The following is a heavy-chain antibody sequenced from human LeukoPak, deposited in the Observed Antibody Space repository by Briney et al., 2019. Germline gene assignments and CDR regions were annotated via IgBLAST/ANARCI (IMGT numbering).Heavy chain of an antibody. CDR3: ARGLFSGPAYFDY. Sequence: GASVKVSCKASGYTFTDYYMHWVRQAPGQGLEWMGWINPHSGGTDHAQRFQGRVTMTRDTSISTAYMELSRLRSDDTAVYYCARGLFSGPAYFDYWGQGTLVTVSS. V-gene: IGHV1-2*02. CDR2: INPHSGGT. CDR1: GYTFTDYY. J-gene: IGHJ4*02. D-gene: IGHD3-9*01.